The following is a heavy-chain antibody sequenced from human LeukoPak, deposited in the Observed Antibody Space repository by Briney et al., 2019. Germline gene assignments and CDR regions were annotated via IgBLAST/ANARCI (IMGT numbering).Heavy chain of an antibody. J-gene: IGHJ4*02. D-gene: IGHD3-22*01. Sequence: GGSLRLSCAASGFTFSSYEMNWVRQAPGKGLEWVSYISSSGSTIYYAGSVKGRFTISRDNAKNSLYLQMNSLRAEDTALYYCAKEREAAYYYDSSGYIDYWGQGTLVTVSS. CDR2: ISSSGSTI. CDR3: AKEREAAYYYDSSGYIDY. CDR1: GFTFSSYE. V-gene: IGHV3-48*03.